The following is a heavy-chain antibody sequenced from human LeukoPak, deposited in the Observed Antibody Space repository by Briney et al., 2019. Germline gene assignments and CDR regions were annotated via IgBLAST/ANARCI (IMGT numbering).Heavy chain of an antibody. V-gene: IGHV3-53*05. CDR2: IYSGGST. J-gene: IGHJ3*02. CDR3: ARDKYCGGDCSPGAFDI. CDR1: GFTVSSNY. D-gene: IGHD2-21*01. Sequence: GGSLRLSCAASGFTVSSNYMSWVRQAPGKGLEWVSGIYSGGSTYYADSVKGRFTISRDNSKNTLYLQMNSMRAEDTAVYYCARDKYCGGDCSPGAFDIWGQGPMVTVSS.